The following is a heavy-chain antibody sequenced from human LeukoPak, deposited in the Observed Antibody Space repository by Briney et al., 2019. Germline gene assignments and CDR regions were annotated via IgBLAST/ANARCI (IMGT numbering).Heavy chain of an antibody. CDR2: INAGNGNT. CDR3: ARRGDLYESLYYFDY. J-gene: IGHJ4*02. CDR1: GYTFTSYA. V-gene: IGHV1-3*03. D-gene: IGHD2-21*01. Sequence: ASVKVSCKASGYTFTSYAMHWVRQAPGQRLEWMGWINAGNGNTKYSQEFQGRVTITRDTSASTAYMELSSLRSEDTAVYYCARRGDLYESLYYFDYWGQGTLVTVSS.